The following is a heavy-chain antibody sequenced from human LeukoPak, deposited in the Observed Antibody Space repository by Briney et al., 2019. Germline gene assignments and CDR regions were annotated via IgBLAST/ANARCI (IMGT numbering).Heavy chain of an antibody. CDR1: GFTFDDYG. V-gene: IGHV3-20*04. D-gene: IGHD6-13*01. J-gene: IGHJ4*02. Sequence: GGSLRLSWAASGFTFDDYGMSWVRQAPGKGLEWVSGINWNGGSTGYADSVKGRFTTSRDNAKNSLYLQMNSLRAEDTALYYCARGLTGSLQYSMYSSSWSYNDYWGQGTLVTAYS. CDR2: INWNGGST. CDR3: ARGLTGSLQYSMYSSSWSYNDY.